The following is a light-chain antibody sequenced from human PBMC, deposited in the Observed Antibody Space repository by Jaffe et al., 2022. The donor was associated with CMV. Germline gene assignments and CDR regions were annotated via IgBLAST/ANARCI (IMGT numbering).Light chain of an antibody. CDR3: QQYKAWPRT. V-gene: IGKV3-15*01. Sequence: EVVMRQSPATLSVSPGERATLSCRASQNIYNDLVWYQQTPGQAPRLLMYGASARAAGIPARFSGSGSGTEFTLTISSLQSEDFAVYYCQQYKAWPRTFGQGTKVEI. CDR2: GAS. J-gene: IGKJ1*01. CDR1: QNIYND.